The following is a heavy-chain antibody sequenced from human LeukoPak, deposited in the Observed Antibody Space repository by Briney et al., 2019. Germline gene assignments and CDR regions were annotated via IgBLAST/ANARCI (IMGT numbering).Heavy chain of an antibody. J-gene: IGHJ4*02. CDR1: GGTFSSYA. D-gene: IGHD6-6*01. CDR2: INPNSGGT. V-gene: IGHV1-2*02. Sequence: GASVKVSCKASGGTFSSYAISWVRQAPGQGLEWMGWINPNSGGTNYAQKFQGRVTMTRDTSISTAYMELSRLRSDDTAVYYCASGKYSSSSQFDYWGQGTLVTVSS. CDR3: ASGKYSSSSQFDY.